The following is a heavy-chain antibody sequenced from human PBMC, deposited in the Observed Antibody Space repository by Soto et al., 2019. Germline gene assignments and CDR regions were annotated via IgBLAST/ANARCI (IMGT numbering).Heavy chain of an antibody. V-gene: IGHV3-23*01. CDR1: GFTFRNQD. D-gene: IGHD3-22*01. CDR3: AKDRRFRSYYESAGHYND. J-gene: IGHJ4*02. CDR2: ISGRGGVT. Sequence: EVQLLESGGGLVQPGGSLRLTCVGSGFTFRNQDMRWVRQAPGKGLEWVSGISGRGGVTYYADSVKGRFTISRDNSKNTRYLQMNNLRANDTAVYYCAKDRRFRSYYESAGHYNDWGQGTLVTVSS.